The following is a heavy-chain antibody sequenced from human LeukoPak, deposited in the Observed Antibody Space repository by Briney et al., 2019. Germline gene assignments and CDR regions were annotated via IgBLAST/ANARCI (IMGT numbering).Heavy chain of an antibody. V-gene: IGHV3-11*01. Sequence: GGSLRLSCAASGFTFSDYYMSWIRQAPGKGLEWVSYISSSVSTIYYADSVKGRFTISRDNAKNSLYLQMNSLRAEDTAVYYCATVGTRPRWLHRNFDYWGQGTLVTVSS. D-gene: IGHD5-24*01. CDR1: GFTFSDYY. CDR2: ISSSVSTI. J-gene: IGHJ4*02. CDR3: ATVGTRPRWLHRNFDY.